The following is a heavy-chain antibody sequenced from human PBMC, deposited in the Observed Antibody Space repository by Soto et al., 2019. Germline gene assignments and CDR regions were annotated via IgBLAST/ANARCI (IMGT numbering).Heavy chain of an antibody. J-gene: IGHJ6*02. CDR1: GGSISSGDDF. Sequence: QVQLQESGPGLVKPSQTLSLTCTVSGGSISSGDDFWTWIRQPPGKGLEWIGYIYYSGSTYYNPSLKSRLTMSVDTSKNQFDPRLSSVTAAATAVYYCARDRAKWKDYYYYGMDVWGQGTTVTVSS. V-gene: IGHV4-30-4*01. D-gene: IGHD1-20*01. CDR2: IYYSGST. CDR3: ARDRAKWKDYYYYGMDV.